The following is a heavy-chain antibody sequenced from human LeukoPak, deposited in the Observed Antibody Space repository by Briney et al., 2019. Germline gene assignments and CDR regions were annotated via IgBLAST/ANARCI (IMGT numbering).Heavy chain of an antibody. J-gene: IGHJ4*02. CDR3: ARRVVPAAPFDY. V-gene: IGHV4-39*07. D-gene: IGHD2-2*01. CDR1: GGSISSSSYY. Sequence: PSETLSLTCTVSGGSISSSSYYWGWIRQPPGKGLEWIGSIYYSGSTYYNPSLKSRVTISVDTSKNQFSLKLSSVTAADTAVYYCARRVVPAAPFDYWGQGTLVTVSS. CDR2: IYYSGST.